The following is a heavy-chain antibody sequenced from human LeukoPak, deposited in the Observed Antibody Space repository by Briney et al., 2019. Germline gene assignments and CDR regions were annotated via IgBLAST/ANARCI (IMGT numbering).Heavy chain of an antibody. CDR1: GFTFTSYG. CDR3: AKESSEYIYGYCNY. V-gene: IGHV3-30*18. J-gene: IGHJ4*02. D-gene: IGHD5-18*01. Sequence: PGGSLRLSCAASGFTFTSYGMHWVRQAPGKGLEWVALISFDGSNKYYADSVKGRSTISRDNSKNTLYLQMNSLRSEDTAVYYCAKESSEYIYGYCNYWGQGTLVTVSS. CDR2: ISFDGSNK.